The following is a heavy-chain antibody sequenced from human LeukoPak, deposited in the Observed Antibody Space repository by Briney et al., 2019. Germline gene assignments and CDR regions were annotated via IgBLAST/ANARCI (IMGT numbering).Heavy chain of an antibody. D-gene: IGHD4-23*01. V-gene: IGHV4-4*09. Sequence: SETLSLTCTVSGGSISSYYWSWIRQPPGKGLEWIGYIYTSGSTNYNPSLKSRVTISVDTSKNQFSLKLSSVTAADTAVYYCARRPVGGTSSFDYWGQGTLVTVSS. CDR1: GGSISSYY. CDR3: ARRPVGGTSSFDY. CDR2: IYTSGST. J-gene: IGHJ4*02.